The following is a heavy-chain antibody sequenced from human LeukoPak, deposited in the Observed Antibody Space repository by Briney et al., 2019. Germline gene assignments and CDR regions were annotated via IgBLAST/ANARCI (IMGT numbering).Heavy chain of an antibody. CDR1: GYTFSSYG. V-gene: IGHV1-18*01. CDR3: ARGDGIAVAGTGRPFDY. J-gene: IGHJ4*02. Sequence: ASVKVSCKASGYTFSSYGISWVRQAPGQGLEWMGWISAYNGNTNYAQKLQGRVTMTTDTSTSTAYMELRSLRSDDTAVYYCARGDGIAVAGTGRPFDYWGQGTLVTVSS. D-gene: IGHD6-19*01. CDR2: ISAYNGNT.